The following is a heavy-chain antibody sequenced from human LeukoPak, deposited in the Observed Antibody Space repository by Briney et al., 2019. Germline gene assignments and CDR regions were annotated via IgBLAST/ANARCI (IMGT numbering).Heavy chain of an antibody. CDR3: ARLAVAGWATFDY. Sequence: GGSLRLSCAASGFTFSSYHMNWVRQAPGKGLEWVSSISSSSSYIYYADSVKGRFTISRDNAKNSLYLQMNSLRAEDTAVYYCARLAVAGWATFDYWGQGTLVTVSS. J-gene: IGHJ4*02. CDR1: GFTFSSYH. V-gene: IGHV3-21*01. CDR2: ISSSSSYI. D-gene: IGHD6-19*01.